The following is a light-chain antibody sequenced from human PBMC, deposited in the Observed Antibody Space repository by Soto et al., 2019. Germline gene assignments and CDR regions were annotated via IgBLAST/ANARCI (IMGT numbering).Light chain of an antibody. J-gene: IGKJ1*01. Sequence: DIQMTQSPSTLSASVGDRVTITCRASQSISSWLAWYQQKPGQPPKLLIYKASTLQSGVPSRFSGSGSGTEFTLAISSLQPDDSATYYCQQYNGNWTFGQGTKVEIK. CDR3: QQYNGNWT. CDR2: KAS. CDR1: QSISSW. V-gene: IGKV1-5*03.